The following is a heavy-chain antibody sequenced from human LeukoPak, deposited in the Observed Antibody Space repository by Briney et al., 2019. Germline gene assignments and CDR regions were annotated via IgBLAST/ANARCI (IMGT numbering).Heavy chain of an antibody. CDR3: ATSGWYLLPGVY. Sequence: TSETLSLTCAVYGGSFSGYYWSWIRQPPGKGLEWIGEISQSGSTNYNPSLKSRVTISVDTSKNQFSLKLSSVTAADTAVYYCATSGWYLLPGVYWGQGTLVTVSS. V-gene: IGHV4-34*01. CDR1: GGSFSGYY. J-gene: IGHJ4*02. D-gene: IGHD6-19*01. CDR2: ISQSGST.